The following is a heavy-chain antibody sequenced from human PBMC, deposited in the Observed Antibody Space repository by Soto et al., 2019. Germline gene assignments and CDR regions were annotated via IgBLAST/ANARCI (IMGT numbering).Heavy chain of an antibody. Sequence: GGSLRLSCAASGFTFSSYAMHWVRQAPGKGLEWVAVISYDGSNKYYAGSVKGRFTISRDNSKNTLYLQMNSLRAEDTAVYYCARDPGGDIVVVVAATSMDVWGQGTTVTVSS. CDR3: ARDPGGDIVVVVAATSMDV. V-gene: IGHV3-30-3*01. D-gene: IGHD2-15*01. CDR1: GFTFSSYA. J-gene: IGHJ6*02. CDR2: ISYDGSNK.